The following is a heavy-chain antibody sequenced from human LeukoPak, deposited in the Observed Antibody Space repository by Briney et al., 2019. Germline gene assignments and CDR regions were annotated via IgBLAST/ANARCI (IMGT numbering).Heavy chain of an antibody. Sequence: GGSLRLSCAASGFTFSSYAMSWVRQAPGKGLVWVSRINSDGSSTSYADSVKGRFTISRDNAKNTLYLQMNSLRAEDTAVYYCALLPVGQLLRPDAFDIWGQGTMVTVSS. D-gene: IGHD2-2*01. CDR2: INSDGSST. CDR3: ALLPVGQLLRPDAFDI. V-gene: IGHV3-74*01. J-gene: IGHJ3*02. CDR1: GFTFSSYA.